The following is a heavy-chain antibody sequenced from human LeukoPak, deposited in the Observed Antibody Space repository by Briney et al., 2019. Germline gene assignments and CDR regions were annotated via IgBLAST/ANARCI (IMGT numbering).Heavy chain of an antibody. Sequence: SETLSLTCTVSGGSISSGSCYWSWIRQPAGKGLEWIGRIYTSGSTNYNPSLKSRVTISVDTSKNQFSLKLSSVTAADTALYYCAREGDLWSGYYTGIDYWGQGTLVTVSS. CDR2: IYTSGST. CDR1: GGSISSGSCY. V-gene: IGHV4-61*02. CDR3: AREGDLWSGYYTGIDY. J-gene: IGHJ4*02. D-gene: IGHD3-3*01.